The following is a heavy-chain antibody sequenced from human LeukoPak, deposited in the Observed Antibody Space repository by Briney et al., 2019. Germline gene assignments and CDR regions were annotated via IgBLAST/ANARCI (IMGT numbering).Heavy chain of an antibody. D-gene: IGHD4/OR15-4a*01. V-gene: IGHV3-48*03. Sequence: GGSLRLSCAASGFIFNTYEMNWVRQAPGKGLEWVAYISSSGNSIYYADSVKGRFTISRDNAKDSLYLQMSSPKASDTAMYYCARGFYGGYYYYYYMDVWGKGTTVTISS. J-gene: IGHJ6*03. CDR1: GFIFNTYE. CDR2: ISSSGNSI. CDR3: ARGFYGGYYYYYYMDV.